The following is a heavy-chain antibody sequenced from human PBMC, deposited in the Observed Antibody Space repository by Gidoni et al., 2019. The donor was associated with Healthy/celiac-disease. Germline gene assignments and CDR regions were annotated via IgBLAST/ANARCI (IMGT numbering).Heavy chain of an antibody. V-gene: IGHV3-23*01. J-gene: IGHJ4*02. Sequence: EVQLLESGGGLVQPGGSLRLSCAASGFTFSSYSMSWVRQAPGKGLEWVSAFSGSGGSTYYAAALKGGFTMSRDNSKNALYLKMNILRAEETAVYNCAKTKEIGIVPAAHPRGYYFDSWGQGTLVTVSS. CDR1: GFTFSSYS. CDR3: AKTKEIGIVPAAHPRGYYFDS. CDR2: FSGSGGST. D-gene: IGHD2-2*01.